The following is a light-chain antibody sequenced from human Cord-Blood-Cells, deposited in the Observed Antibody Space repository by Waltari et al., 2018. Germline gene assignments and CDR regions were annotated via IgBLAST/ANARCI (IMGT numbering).Light chain of an antibody. CDR1: SSDVGGYNY. J-gene: IGLJ2*01. Sequence: QSALTQPPSASGSPGQSVTISCTGTSSDVGGYNYVSWYQQHPGKAPKRMIYEVSKRPSGVPERFSGSKSGNTASLTVSGLQAEDEADYYCSSYAGSNNPVVFGGGTKLTVL. CDR2: EVS. V-gene: IGLV2-8*01. CDR3: SSYAGSNNPVV.